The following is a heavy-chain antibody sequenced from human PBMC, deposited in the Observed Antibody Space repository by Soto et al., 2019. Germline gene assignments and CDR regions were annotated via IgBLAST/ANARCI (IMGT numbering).Heavy chain of an antibody. D-gene: IGHD1-26*01. V-gene: IGHV1-18*01. J-gene: IGHJ4*02. CDR2: INPYNANT. CDR1: GYTFTSYG. Sequence: QVQLVQSGAEVKKPGASVKVSCKASGYTFTSYGIIWVRQAPGQGLEWMGWINPYNANTKYAQKVQGRVTMTTDTSRSKAYMELTSRRSDDTAVYYCAKGAGWEPEYYSDYWGQGTLVTVSS. CDR3: AKGAGWEPEYYSDY.